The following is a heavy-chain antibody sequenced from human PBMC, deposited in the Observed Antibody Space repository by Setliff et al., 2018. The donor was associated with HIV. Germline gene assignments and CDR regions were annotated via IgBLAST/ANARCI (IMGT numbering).Heavy chain of an antibody. J-gene: IGHJ6*03. CDR3: AHSYCSSTSCYPHYYYYMDV. Sequence: SGPTLVNPTQTLTLTCTFSGFSLSTSGVGVGWIRQPPGKALEWLALIYWDDDKRYSPSLESRLTITKDTSKNQVVLTMTNMDPVDTDTYYCAHSYCSSTSCYPHYYYYMDVWGKGTTVTVSS. CDR1: GFSLSTSGVG. D-gene: IGHD2-2*01. V-gene: IGHV2-5*02. CDR2: IYWDDDK.